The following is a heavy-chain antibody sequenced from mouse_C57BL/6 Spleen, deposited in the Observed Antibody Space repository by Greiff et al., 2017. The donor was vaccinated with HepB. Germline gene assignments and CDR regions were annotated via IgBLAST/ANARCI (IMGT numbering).Heavy chain of an antibody. Sequence: VQLKQPGAELVMPGASVKLSCKASGYTFTSYWMHWVKQRPGQGLEWIGEIDPSDSYTNYNQKFKGKSTLTVDKSSSTAYMQLSSLTSEDSAVYYCARSDDYYWYFDVWGTGTTVTVSS. CDR3: ARSDDYYWYFDV. D-gene: IGHD2-4*01. J-gene: IGHJ1*03. CDR1: GYTFTSYW. CDR2: IDPSDSYT. V-gene: IGHV1-69*01.